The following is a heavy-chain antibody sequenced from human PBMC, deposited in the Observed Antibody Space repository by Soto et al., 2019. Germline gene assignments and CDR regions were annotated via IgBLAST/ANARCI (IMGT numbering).Heavy chain of an antibody. J-gene: IGHJ4*02. CDR3: VKGRLKRQAVGATYDY. Sequence: GGSLRLSCSASGFTFSSYAMHWVRQAPGKGLEYVSAISSNGGSTYYADSVKGRFTISRDNSKNTLYLQMSSLRAEDTAVYYCVKGRLKRQAVGATYDYWGQGTLVTVSS. V-gene: IGHV3-64D*08. CDR1: GFTFSSYA. CDR2: ISSNGGST. D-gene: IGHD1-26*01.